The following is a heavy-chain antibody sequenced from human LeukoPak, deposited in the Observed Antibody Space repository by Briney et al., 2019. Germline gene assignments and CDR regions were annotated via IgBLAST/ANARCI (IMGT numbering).Heavy chain of an antibody. CDR3: ARESLVRGATNWFDP. CDR2: IYYSGST. Sequence: SETLSLACTVSGGSISSYYWSWIRQPPGKGLEWIGYIYYSGSTNYNPSLKSRAAISVDTSKNQVSLKVSSVTAADTAVYYCARESLVRGATNWFDPWGQGTLVTVSS. CDR1: GGSISSYY. D-gene: IGHD3-10*01. J-gene: IGHJ5*02. V-gene: IGHV4-59*12.